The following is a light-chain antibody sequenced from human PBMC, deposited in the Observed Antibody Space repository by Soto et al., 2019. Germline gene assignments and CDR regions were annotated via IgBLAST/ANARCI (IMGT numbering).Light chain of an antibody. CDR3: TSYAGSSNLV. Sequence: QSALTQPPSASGSPGQSVTISCSGTSSDIGGYNYVSWYRQHPGKAPELMIYEVSNRPSGVPDRFSGSKSANTASLTVSGLQAEDEADYYCTSYAGSSNLVFGGGTKLTVL. CDR2: EVS. V-gene: IGLV2-8*01. J-gene: IGLJ2*01. CDR1: SSDIGGYNY.